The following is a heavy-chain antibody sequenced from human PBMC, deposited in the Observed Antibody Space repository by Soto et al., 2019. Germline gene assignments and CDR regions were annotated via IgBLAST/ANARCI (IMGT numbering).Heavy chain of an antibody. CDR2: ISWNSGSI. D-gene: IGHD4-17*01. J-gene: IGHJ4*02. CDR1: GFTFDDYA. V-gene: IGHV3-9*01. Sequence: EVQLVESGGGLVQPGRSLRLSCAASGFTFDDYAMHWVRQAPGKGLEWVSGISWNSGSIGYADSVKGRFTISRDNAKNSLYLQLNRLRAEDTALYYCAKDMSPTGYGDSVGGQVDYWGQGTLVTVSS. CDR3: AKDMSPTGYGDSVGGQVDY.